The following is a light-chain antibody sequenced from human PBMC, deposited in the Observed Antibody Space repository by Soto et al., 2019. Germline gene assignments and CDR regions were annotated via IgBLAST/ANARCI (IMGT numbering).Light chain of an antibody. J-gene: IGKJ1*01. Sequence: DIQMTQSPSSLSASVGDRVTITCRASEVICNSLGWFQQKPGKAPETLIFAASSLQSGVTAKFSGSESGTHFTHTINSLQPEDVATYYGQQYKSYPWTFGQGTKVDIK. CDR1: EVICNS. CDR3: QQYKSYPWT. CDR2: AAS. V-gene: IGKV1-16*02.